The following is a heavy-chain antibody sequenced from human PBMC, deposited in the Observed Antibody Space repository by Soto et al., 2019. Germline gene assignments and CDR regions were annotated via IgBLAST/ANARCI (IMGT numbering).Heavy chain of an antibody. CDR1: GFTFSRYD. J-gene: IGHJ4*02. CDR2: ISTSGRSGITV. V-gene: IGHV3-48*03. CDR3: ARNYYASGALIFDH. Sequence: GGSLRLSCVASGFTFSRYDMDWVRQVPGKGLEWVSYISTSGRSGITVIYADSVKGRFTISRDNAKNTVYLQLNSLRAEDTAVYYCARNYYASGALIFDHWGQGALVTVSS. D-gene: IGHD3-22*01.